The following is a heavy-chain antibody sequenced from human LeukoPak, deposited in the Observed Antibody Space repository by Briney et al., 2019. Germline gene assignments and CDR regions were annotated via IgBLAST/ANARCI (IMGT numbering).Heavy chain of an antibody. J-gene: IGHJ4*02. CDR1: GFTFSSYT. D-gene: IGHD3-3*01. CDR3: AKDETGFLNYFHY. CDR2: IDSSGTKT. V-gene: IGHV3-23*01. Sequence: GGSLRLSCAASGFTFSSYTMSWVRQAPGKGLAWVSGIDSSGTKTTYADSAKGRFTISRDNPRNTLDLQMNSLRAEDTAVYYCAKDETGFLNYFHYWGQGALVTVSS.